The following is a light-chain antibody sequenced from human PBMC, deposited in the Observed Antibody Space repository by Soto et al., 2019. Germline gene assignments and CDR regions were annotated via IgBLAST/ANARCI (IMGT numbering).Light chain of an antibody. J-gene: IGKJ4*01. CDR2: KAS. CDR1: QSISSW. CDR3: QQYNSYLLS. V-gene: IGKV1-5*03. Sequence: DIQMTQSPSTLSASVGDRVTITCRASQSISSWLAWYQQKPGKAPKLLIYKASSLESGVPSRFSGSGSGTEFTLTISSLHPDDFPNYYCQQYNSYLLSFGGGTKVEIK.